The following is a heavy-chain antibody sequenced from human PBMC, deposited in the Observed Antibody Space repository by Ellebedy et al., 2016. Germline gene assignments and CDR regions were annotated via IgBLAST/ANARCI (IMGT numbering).Heavy chain of an antibody. D-gene: IGHD1-26*01. J-gene: IGHJ4*02. CDR2: IDNDGSST. Sequence: GGSLRLSCAASGFTFSNYWMHWVRQVSGKGLVWVSRIDNDGSSTNYADSVKGRFTISRDNAKNTLYLQMSSLRAEDTAVYYCARGRWGTATTDIDYWGQGTLVTVSS. CDR1: GFTFSNYW. V-gene: IGHV3-74*01. CDR3: ARGRWGTATTDIDY.